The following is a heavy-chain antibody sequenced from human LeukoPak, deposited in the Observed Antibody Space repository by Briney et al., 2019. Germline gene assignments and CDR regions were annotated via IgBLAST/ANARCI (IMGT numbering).Heavy chain of an antibody. CDR1: GFTFSTYW. CDR3: ARVGGNNWYYAFDI. V-gene: IGHV3-7*01. J-gene: IGHJ3*02. D-gene: IGHD1-7*01. CDR2: IKQDGSDQ. Sequence: GGSLRLSCAASGFTFSTYWMSWVRQAPGKGLEWVANIKQDGSDQYYVDSVKGRFTISRDNAKNSMYMQMNSLTAEDTAVYYCARVGGNNWYYAFDIWGQGTMVTVSS.